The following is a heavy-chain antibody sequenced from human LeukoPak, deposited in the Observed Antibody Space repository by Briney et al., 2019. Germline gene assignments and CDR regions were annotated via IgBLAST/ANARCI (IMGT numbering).Heavy chain of an antibody. D-gene: IGHD3-3*01. CDR2: INHSGST. CDR1: GGSFSGYY. CDR3: ARHVGDYDFWSGYYPVEPFDY. Sequence: SETLSLTCAVYGGSFSGYYWSWIRQPPGKGLEWIGEINHSGSTYYNPSLKSRVTISVDTSKNQFSLKLSSVTAADTAVYYCARHVGDYDFWSGYYPVEPFDYWGQGTLVTVSS. J-gene: IGHJ4*02. V-gene: IGHV4-34*01.